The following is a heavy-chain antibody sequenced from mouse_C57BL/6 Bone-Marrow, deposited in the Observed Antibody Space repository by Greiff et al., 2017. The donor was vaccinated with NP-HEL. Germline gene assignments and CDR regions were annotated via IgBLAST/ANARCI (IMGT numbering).Heavy chain of an antibody. J-gene: IGHJ4*01. CDR3: ARTGAYYSNYEAMDY. D-gene: IGHD2-5*01. CDR2: INPNNGGT. V-gene: IGHV1-42*01. CDR1: GYSFTGYY. Sequence: VQLQQSGPELVKPGASVKISCKASGYSFTGYYMNWVKQSPEKSLEWIGEINPNNGGTIYNQKFKGKATLTVDKSSSTAYMELRSLTSEDTAVYYCARTGAYYSNYEAMDYWGQGTSVTVSS.